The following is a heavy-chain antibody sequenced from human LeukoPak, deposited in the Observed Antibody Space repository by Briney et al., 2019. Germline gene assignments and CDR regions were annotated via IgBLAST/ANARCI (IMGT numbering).Heavy chain of an antibody. CDR3: AKGRVSAAVVAASFQH. Sequence: GGSLRLSCAASGFTFSGYAMSWVRQAPGKGLEWVSAISGSGGSTYYADSVKGRFTISRDNSKNTLYLQMNSLRAEDTAVYYCAKGRVSAAVVAASFQHWGQGTLVTVSS. J-gene: IGHJ1*01. CDR1: GFTFSGYA. CDR2: ISGSGGST. V-gene: IGHV3-23*01. D-gene: IGHD2-15*01.